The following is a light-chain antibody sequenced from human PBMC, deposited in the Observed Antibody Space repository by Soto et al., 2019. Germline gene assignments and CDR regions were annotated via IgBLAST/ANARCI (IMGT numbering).Light chain of an antibody. CDR2: GAS. V-gene: IGKV3-20*01. CDR3: QQYETSPRT. CDR1: QSVSSNF. Sequence: EIVLTQSPGTLSLSPGERTTLSCRASQSVSSNFLDWYQQKPGQATRLLIYGASSRATGIPDRFSGSGSGTDFTLTISRLEPEDFAVYYCQQYETSPRTFGQGTKVEI. J-gene: IGKJ1*01.